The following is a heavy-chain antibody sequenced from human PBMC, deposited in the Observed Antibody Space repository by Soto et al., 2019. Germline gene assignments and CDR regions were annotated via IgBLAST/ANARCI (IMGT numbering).Heavy chain of an antibody. CDR2: IYYSGST. Sequence: SETLSLTCTVSGDSIRSSSHYWAWIRQPPGKGLEWIGYIYYSGSTYYNPSLKSRVTISVDTSKNQFSLKLSSVTAADTAVYYCASPKIAFYNWFDPWGQGTLVTVSS. CDR3: ASPKIAFYNWFDP. D-gene: IGHD3-3*02. CDR1: GDSIRSSSHY. V-gene: IGHV4-39*01. J-gene: IGHJ5*02.